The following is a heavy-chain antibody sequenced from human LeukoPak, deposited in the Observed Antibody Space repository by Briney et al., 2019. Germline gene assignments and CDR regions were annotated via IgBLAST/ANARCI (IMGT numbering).Heavy chain of an antibody. J-gene: IGHJ4*02. Sequence: PGGSLRLSCAASGFTFSSYSMNWVRQAPGKGLEWVSSISSSSSYIYYADPVKGRFTISRDNSKNTLYLQMNSLRAEDTAVYYCARGSGASSAFDYWGQGTLVTVSS. CDR2: ISSSSSYI. V-gene: IGHV3-21*01. D-gene: IGHD3-10*01. CDR1: GFTFSSYS. CDR3: ARGSGASSAFDY.